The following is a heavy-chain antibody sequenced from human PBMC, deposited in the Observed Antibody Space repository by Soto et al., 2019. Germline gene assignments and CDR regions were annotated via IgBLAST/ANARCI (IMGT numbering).Heavy chain of an antibody. CDR2: IYYSGST. CDR1: GGSISSGGYY. CDR3: ARGSTYYDILTGYYKGAFDI. V-gene: IGHV4-31*03. Sequence: QVQLQESGPGLVKPSQTMSLTCTVSGGSISSGGYYWSWIRQHPGKGLEWIGYIYYSGSTYYNPSLKSRVTISVDTSKNQFSLKLSSVTAADTAVYYCARGSTYYDILTGYYKGAFDIWGQGTMVTVSS. D-gene: IGHD3-9*01. J-gene: IGHJ3*02.